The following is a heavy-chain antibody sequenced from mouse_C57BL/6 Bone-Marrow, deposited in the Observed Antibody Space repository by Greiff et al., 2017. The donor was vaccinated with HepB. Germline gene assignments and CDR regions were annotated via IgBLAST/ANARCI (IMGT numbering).Heavy chain of an antibody. V-gene: IGHV5-17*01. J-gene: IGHJ1*03. CDR3: ARPLLHWYFDV. CDR1: GFTFSDYG. CDR2: ISSGSSTI. D-gene: IGHD1-1*01. Sequence: DVKLVESGGGLVKPGGSLKLSCAASGFTFSDYGMHWVRQAPEKGLEWVAYISSGSSTIYYADTVKGRFTISRDNAKNTLFLQMTSLRSEDTAMYYCARPLLHWYFDVWGTGTTVTVSS.